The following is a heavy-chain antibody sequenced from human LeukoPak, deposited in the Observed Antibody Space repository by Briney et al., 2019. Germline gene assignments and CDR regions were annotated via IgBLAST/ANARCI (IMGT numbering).Heavy chain of an antibody. CDR3: ARSSCSGGSCYSSAVEAFDI. V-gene: IGHV3-21*01. D-gene: IGHD2-15*01. CDR2: ISSSSSYI. J-gene: IGHJ3*02. CDR1: GFTFSSYA. Sequence: PGGSLRLSCAASGFTFSSYAMSWVRQAPGKGLEWVSSISSSSSYIYYADSVRGRFTISRDNAKNSLYLQMNSLRAEDTAVYYCARSSCSGGSCYSSAVEAFDIWGQGTMVTVSS.